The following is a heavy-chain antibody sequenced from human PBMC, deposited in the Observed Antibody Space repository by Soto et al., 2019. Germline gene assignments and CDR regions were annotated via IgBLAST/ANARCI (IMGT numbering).Heavy chain of an antibody. CDR1: ADSISSYY. J-gene: IGHJ4*02. V-gene: IGHV4-59*01. CDR3: ARAPRYNLNSGPYYFDY. Sequence: SETLSLTCTVSADSISSYYWSWIRQSPGKGLEWIGYIHYSGSTNYNPSLKSRVTISGDSSKHQFSLKLNSVTAADTAVYYCARAPRYNLNSGPYYFDYWGQGTLVTVSS. CDR2: IHYSGST. D-gene: IGHD1-7*01.